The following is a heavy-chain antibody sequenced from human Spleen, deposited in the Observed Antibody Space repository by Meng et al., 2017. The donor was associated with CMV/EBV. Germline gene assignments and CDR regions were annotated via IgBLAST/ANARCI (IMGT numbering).Heavy chain of an antibody. CDR3: ARQGVGNYYASGNYYRHYYFDY. V-gene: IGHV4-39*07. J-gene: IGHJ4*02. CDR2: VSYSGST. D-gene: IGHD3-10*01. Sequence: SSYWGWIRQPPGKGLEWTGSVSYSGSTYYNPSLKSRVTISVDTSKNQFSLKLSSVTAADTAMYFCARQGVGNYYASGNYYRHYYFDYWGQGTLVTVSS. CDR1: SSY.